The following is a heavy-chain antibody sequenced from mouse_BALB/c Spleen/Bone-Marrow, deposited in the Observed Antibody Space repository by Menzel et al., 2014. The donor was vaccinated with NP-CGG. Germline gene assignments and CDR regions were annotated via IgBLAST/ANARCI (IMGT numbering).Heavy chain of an antibody. CDR2: IWSGGST. Sequence: HVQLKQSGPGLVQPSQSLSITCTVSGFSLTSYGVHWVRQSPGKGLEWLGVIWSGGSTDYNAAFISRLSISKDNSKSQVFFKMNSLQANDTAIYYCARNGGAYYRYYYAMDYWGQGTSVTVSS. D-gene: IGHD2-14*01. CDR1: GFSLTSYG. CDR3: ARNGGAYYRYYYAMDY. V-gene: IGHV2-2*02. J-gene: IGHJ4*01.